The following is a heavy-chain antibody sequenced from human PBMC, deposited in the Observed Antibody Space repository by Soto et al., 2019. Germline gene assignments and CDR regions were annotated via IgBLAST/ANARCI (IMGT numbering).Heavy chain of an antibody. CDR3: ARGDVLLWFGELPNYGMDV. CDR1: GGSFSGNY. J-gene: IGHJ6*02. Sequence: PSETLSLTCGVYGGSFSGNYLNWIRQPPGKGLEWIGEVNHSGSTNYNPSLKSRVTISVDTSKNQFSLKLSSVTAADTAVYYCARGDVLLWFGELPNYGMDVWGQGTTVTVS. D-gene: IGHD3-10*01. V-gene: IGHV4-34*01. CDR2: VNHSGST.